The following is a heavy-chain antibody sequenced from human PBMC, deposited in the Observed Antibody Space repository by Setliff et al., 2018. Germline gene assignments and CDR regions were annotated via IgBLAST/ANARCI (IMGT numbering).Heavy chain of an antibody. CDR2: ISGSGGRA. CDR3: ARDLTTMNQKDYYYYGMDV. J-gene: IGHJ6*02. Sequence: PWGSLRLSCAASGFTFNSYAMNWVRRAPGKGLEWVSGISGSGGRADYADSVKGRFTISRDNSKNTLYLQMNSLRAEDTAVYYCARDLTTMNQKDYYYYGMDVWGQGTTVTVSS. D-gene: IGHD3-22*01. V-gene: IGHV3-23*01. CDR1: GFTFNSYA.